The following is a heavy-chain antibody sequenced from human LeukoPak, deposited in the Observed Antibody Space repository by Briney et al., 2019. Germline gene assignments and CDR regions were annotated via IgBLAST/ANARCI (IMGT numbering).Heavy chain of an antibody. CDR1: GYTFTSYD. CDR2: MNPNSGNT. CDR3: ARTPPRGLIDY. Sequence: ASVKVSCKASGYTFTSYDINWVRQATGQGLEWMGWMNPNSGNTGYAQKFQGRVTITRDSSISTAYMELSSLKSDDTAVYYCARTPPRGLIDYWGQGTLVTVPS. V-gene: IGHV1-8*03. D-gene: IGHD3-16*01. J-gene: IGHJ4*02.